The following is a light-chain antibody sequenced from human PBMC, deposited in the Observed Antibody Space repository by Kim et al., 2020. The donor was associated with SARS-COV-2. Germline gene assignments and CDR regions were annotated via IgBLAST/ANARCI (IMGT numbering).Light chain of an antibody. CDR2: AVS. CDR3: QQSDDGPHT. J-gene: IGKJ2*01. Sequence: DIQMTQSPSSLSASVGDRVTITCRASQSIKSYLNWYQQKPGKAPKLLIYAVSSLVSGVPSRFSGSGSGTDFTLSISSLQPEDFATYYCQQSDDGPHTFGQGTNLEI. CDR1: QSIKSY. V-gene: IGKV1-39*01.